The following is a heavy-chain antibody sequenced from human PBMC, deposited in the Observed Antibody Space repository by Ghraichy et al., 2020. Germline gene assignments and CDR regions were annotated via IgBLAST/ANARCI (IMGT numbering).Heavy chain of an antibody. CDR2: ISGSGGST. J-gene: IGHJ4*02. D-gene: IGHD2-21*02. V-gene: IGHV3-23*01. Sequence: GGSLRLSLTCAASGFTFSSYAMSWVRQAPGKGLEWVSAISGSGGSTYYADSVKGRFTISRDNSKNTLYLQMNSLRAEDTAVYYCAKDLGDYFVVVTASLDYWGQGTLVTVSS. CDR1: GFTFSSYA. CDR3: AKDLGDYFVVVTASLDY.